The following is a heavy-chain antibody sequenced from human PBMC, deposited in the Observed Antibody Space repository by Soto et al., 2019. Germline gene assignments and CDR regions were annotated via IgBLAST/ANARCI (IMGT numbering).Heavy chain of an antibody. V-gene: IGHV1-3*01. D-gene: IGHD3-22*01. CDR3: ARLPYYYDSSGPSFDY. Sequence: ASVKVSCKASGYTFTSYAMHWVRQAPGQRLEWMGWINAGNGNTKYSQKFQGRVTITRDTSASTAYMELSSLRSEGTAVYYCARLPYYYDSSGPSFDYWGQGTLVTVSS. J-gene: IGHJ4*02. CDR2: INAGNGNT. CDR1: GYTFTSYA.